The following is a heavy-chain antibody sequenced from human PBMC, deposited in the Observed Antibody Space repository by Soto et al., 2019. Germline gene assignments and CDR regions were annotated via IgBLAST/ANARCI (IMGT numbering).Heavy chain of an antibody. Sequence: QVQLVESGGGVVQPGRSLRLSCAVSGFTFSRNGMHWVRQAPGKGLEWVAVISYDGSKKYHADSVKGRFTISRDNSKNTLYLQMNSLRAEDTAVYYCAKDIAARVNAFEIWGQGTMVTVSS. CDR3: AKDIAARVNAFEI. CDR1: GFTFSRNG. D-gene: IGHD6-6*01. J-gene: IGHJ3*02. V-gene: IGHV3-30*18. CDR2: ISYDGSKK.